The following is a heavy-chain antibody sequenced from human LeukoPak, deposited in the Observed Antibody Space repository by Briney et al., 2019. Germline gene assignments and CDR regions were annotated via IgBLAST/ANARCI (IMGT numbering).Heavy chain of an antibody. CDR2: IKGKTDGGTA. J-gene: IGHJ4*02. Sequence: GGSLRLSCAASGLTFDNAWMSWVRQAPGKGLEWVGRIKGKTDGGTADYAAPVKGRFTISRDDSENTLHLQMDSLQTEDTGVYYCTRDLGTVVTDYFDYWGQGTLVTVSS. D-gene: IGHD4-23*01. V-gene: IGHV3-15*01. CDR1: GLTFDNAW. CDR3: TRDLGTVVTDYFDY.